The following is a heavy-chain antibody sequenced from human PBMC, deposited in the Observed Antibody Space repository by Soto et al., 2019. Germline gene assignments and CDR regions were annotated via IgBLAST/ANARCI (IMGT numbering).Heavy chain of an antibody. J-gene: IGHJ6*02. D-gene: IGHD3-10*01. Sequence: PTASVKVSCKASGGTFSSYAISWVRQAPGQGLEWMGGIIPIFGTANYAQKFQGRVTITADESTSTAYMELSSLRSEDTAVYYCASGSYYQPIYYYGMDVWGQGTTVTVSS. CDR1: GGTFSSYA. CDR2: IIPIFGTA. CDR3: ASGSYYQPIYYYGMDV. V-gene: IGHV1-69*13.